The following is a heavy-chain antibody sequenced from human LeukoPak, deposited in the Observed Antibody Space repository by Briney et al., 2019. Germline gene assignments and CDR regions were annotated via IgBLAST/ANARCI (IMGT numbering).Heavy chain of an antibody. CDR1: RYTFTRYD. J-gene: IGHJ4*02. CDR3: ARRNTPVVAGLDS. V-gene: IGHV1-8*01. D-gene: IGHD2-15*01. CDR2: MIPNSGNT. Sequence: GSVKVSCMASRYTFTRYDLNWVRQATGRGVEWMGWMIPNSGNTGYAQKSQGRVTMTRNTSISTAYMELSSLRSEDTAVYYCARRNTPVVAGLDSWGQGTLVTVSS.